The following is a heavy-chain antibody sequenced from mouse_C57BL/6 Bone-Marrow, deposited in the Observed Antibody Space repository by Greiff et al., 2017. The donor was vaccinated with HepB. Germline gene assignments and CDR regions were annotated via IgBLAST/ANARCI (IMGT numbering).Heavy chain of an antibody. CDR2: IYPRSGNT. CDR1: GYTFTSYG. CDR3: ARGGKNPFFAY. Sequence: QVQLQQSGAELARPGASVKLSCKASGYTFTSYGISWVKQRTGQGLEWIGEIYPRSGNTYYNEKFKGKATLTADKSSSTAYMELRSLTAEDSAVYFCARGGKNPFFAYWGQGTLVTVSA. J-gene: IGHJ3*01. V-gene: IGHV1-81*01.